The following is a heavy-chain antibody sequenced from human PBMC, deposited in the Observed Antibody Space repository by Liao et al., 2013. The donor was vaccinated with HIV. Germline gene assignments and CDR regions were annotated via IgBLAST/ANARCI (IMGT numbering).Heavy chain of an antibody. CDR3: ARGRFLEWPIQPYYFDY. V-gene: IGHV4-34*01. D-gene: IGHD3-3*01. CDR2: INHSGST. Sequence: QVQLQQWGAGLLKPSETLSLTCAVYGGSFSGYYWSWIRQPPGKGLEWIGEINHSGSTNYNPSLKSRVTISVDTSKNQFSLKLSSVTAADTAVYYCARGRFLEWPIQPYYFDYWGQGTLVTVSS. J-gene: IGHJ4*02. CDR1: GGSFSGYY.